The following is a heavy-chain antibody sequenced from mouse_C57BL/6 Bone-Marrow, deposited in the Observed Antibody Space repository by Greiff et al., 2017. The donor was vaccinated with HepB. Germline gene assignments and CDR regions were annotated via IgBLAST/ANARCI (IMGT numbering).Heavy chain of an antibody. CDR3: ARDASKGAWYFDV. J-gene: IGHJ1*03. V-gene: IGHV7-1*01. CDR1: GFTFSDFY. Sequence: EVHLVESGGGLVQSGRSLRLSCATSGFTFSDFYMEWVRQAPGKGLEWIAASRNKANDYTTEYSASVKGRFIVSRDTSQSILYLQMNALRAEDTAIYYCARDASKGAWYFDVWGTGTTVTVSS. CDR2: SRNKANDYTT.